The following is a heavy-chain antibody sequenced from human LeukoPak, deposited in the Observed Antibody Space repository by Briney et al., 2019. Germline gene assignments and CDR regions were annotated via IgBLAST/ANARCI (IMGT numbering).Heavy chain of an antibody. V-gene: IGHV1-2*06. CDR2: INPNSGGT. J-gene: IGHJ4*02. D-gene: IGHD4-17*01. CDR3: ARIRLRSVTTVFDS. CDR1: GYTFTGYY. Sequence: TSVKVSCKASGYTFTGYYMHWVRQAPGQGLEWMGRINPNSGGTNYAQKFQGRVAMTRDTSISTAYMELSRLRSDDTAVYYCARIRLRSVTTVFDSWGQGTLVTVSS.